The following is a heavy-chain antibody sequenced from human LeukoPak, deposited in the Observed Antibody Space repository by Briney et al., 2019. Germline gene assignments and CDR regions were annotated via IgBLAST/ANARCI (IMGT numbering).Heavy chain of an antibody. D-gene: IGHD3-16*02. J-gene: IGHJ4*02. Sequence: PGGSLRLSCVASGFTFSDYYMSWIRQTPGKGLEWLSYISSSGSPISYADSVRGRFTISRDNAKNSLYLQMNSLRAEDTAVYYCARFMITFGGVIADLFDYWGQGTLVTVSS. CDR1: GFTFSDYY. CDR2: ISSSGSPI. CDR3: ARFMITFGGVIADLFDY. V-gene: IGHV3-11*04.